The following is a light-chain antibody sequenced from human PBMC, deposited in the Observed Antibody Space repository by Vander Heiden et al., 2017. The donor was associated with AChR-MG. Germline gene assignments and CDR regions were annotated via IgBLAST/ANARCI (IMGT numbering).Light chain of an antibody. CDR2: GAY. J-gene: IGKJ5*01. CDR3: QQYGSSPIT. Sequence: ETVLTQSPATPSPSPGETATLSCRASQSVSRNFLAWYQQKPGQAPRLLIYGAYSRATGIPDRFSGSGSGTDFTLTISRLEPEDFAVYYCQQYGSSPITFGQGTRLEIK. CDR1: QSVSRNF. V-gene: IGKV3-20*01.